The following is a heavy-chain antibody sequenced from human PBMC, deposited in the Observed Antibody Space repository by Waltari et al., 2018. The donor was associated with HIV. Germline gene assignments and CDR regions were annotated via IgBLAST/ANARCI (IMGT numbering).Heavy chain of an antibody. Sequence: QVQLVQSGAEVKKPGSSVKVSCKASGGTFSSYAISWVRQAPGQGLEWMGGIIPIFGTANYAQKFQGRVTITADESTSTAYMELSSLRSEDTAVYYCARGRLRTVAPYSSSPLGWFDPWGQGTLVTVSS. CDR1: GGTFSSYA. CDR2: IIPIFGTA. D-gene: IGHD6-6*01. V-gene: IGHV1-69*13. CDR3: ARGRLRTVAPYSSSPLGWFDP. J-gene: IGHJ5*02.